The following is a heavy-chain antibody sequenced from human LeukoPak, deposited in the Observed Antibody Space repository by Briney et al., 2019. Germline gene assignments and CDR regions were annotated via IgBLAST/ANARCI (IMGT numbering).Heavy chain of an antibody. CDR1: GFTFSSYS. CDR2: ISSSSSYI. J-gene: IGHJ3*02. D-gene: IGHD5-18*01. Sequence: PGGSLRLSCAASGFTFSSYSMNWVRQAPGKGLEWVSSISSSSSYIYYADSVKGRFTISRDNAKNSLYLQMNSLRAEDTAVYYCARDTAMVTNAFDIWGRGTMVTVSS. CDR3: ARDTAMVTNAFDI. V-gene: IGHV3-21*01.